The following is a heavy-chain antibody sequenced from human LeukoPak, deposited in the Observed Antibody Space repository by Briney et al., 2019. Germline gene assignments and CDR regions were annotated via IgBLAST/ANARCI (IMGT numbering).Heavy chain of an antibody. Sequence: ASVKVSCKASGYTFTGYYMHWVRQAPGQGLEWMGWINPNSGGTNCAQKFQGRVTMTRDTSISTAYMELSRLRSDDTAVYYCAREAVAGTYWFDPWGQGTLVTVSS. V-gene: IGHV1-2*02. CDR3: AREAVAGTYWFDP. CDR1: GYTFTGYY. D-gene: IGHD6-19*01. CDR2: INPNSGGT. J-gene: IGHJ5*02.